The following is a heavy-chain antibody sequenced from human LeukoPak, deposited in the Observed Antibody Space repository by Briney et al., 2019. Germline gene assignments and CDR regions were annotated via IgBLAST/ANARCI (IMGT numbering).Heavy chain of an antibody. CDR2: ISSSGSTI. CDR3: AREKIFNFWSGYYKSDVAFDI. D-gene: IGHD3-3*01. V-gene: IGHV3-11*04. J-gene: IGHJ3*02. Sequence: GGSLRLSCAASGFTFSDYYMSWIRQAPGKGLEWVSYISSSGSTIYYADSVKGRFTISRDNAKNSLYLQMNSLRAEDTAVYYCAREKIFNFWSGYYKSDVAFDIWGQGTMVTVSS. CDR1: GFTFSDYY.